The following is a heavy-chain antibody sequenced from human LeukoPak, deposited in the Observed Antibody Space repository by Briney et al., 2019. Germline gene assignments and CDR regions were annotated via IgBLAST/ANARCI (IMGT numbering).Heavy chain of an antibody. Sequence: SETLSLTCTVSGGSISSYYWSWIRQSPGKGLEWIGYIYYSGSTRYNPSLKSRVAISLDTSKNQFSLKLNSVTAADMAVYYCARATAAGLLPNWGQGTLVTVSS. D-gene: IGHD6-13*01. J-gene: IGHJ4*02. CDR1: GGSISSYY. V-gene: IGHV4-59*01. CDR3: ARATAAGLLPN. CDR2: IYYSGST.